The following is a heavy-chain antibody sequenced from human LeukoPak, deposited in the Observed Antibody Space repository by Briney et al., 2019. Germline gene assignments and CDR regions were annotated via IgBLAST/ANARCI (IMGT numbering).Heavy chain of an antibody. CDR2: INPNSGGT. V-gene: IGHV1-2*02. CDR1: GYTFTGYY. D-gene: IGHD1-7*01. Sequence: ASVKVSCKASGYTFTGYYMHWVRQAPGQGLECMGWINPNSGGTNYAQKFQGRVTMTRDTSISTAYMELSRLRSDDTAVYYRAMDPTTRYYGMDVWGQGTTVTVSS. CDR3: AMDPTTRYYGMDV. J-gene: IGHJ6*02.